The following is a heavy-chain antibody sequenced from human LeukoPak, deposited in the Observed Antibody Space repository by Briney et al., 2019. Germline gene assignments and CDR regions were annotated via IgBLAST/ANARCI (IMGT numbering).Heavy chain of an antibody. Sequence: PGGSLRLSCAASGFIFTDFAMHWVRQAPGKGLQWVAVISNDERNKYYADSVKGRFTISRDNAKNSVYLQMNSLRAEDTAVYYCARDFRAARNDAFDIWGQGTMVTVSS. J-gene: IGHJ3*02. CDR2: ISNDERNK. CDR3: ARDFRAARNDAFDI. V-gene: IGHV3-30*04. CDR1: GFIFTDFA. D-gene: IGHD6-6*01.